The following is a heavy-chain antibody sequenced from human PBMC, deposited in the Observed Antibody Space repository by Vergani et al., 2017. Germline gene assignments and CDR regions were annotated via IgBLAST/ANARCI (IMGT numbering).Heavy chain of an antibody. CDR1: GFTFSSYA. CDR2: ISGSGGST. J-gene: IGHJ5*02. D-gene: IGHD3-10*01. CDR3: AECLWVELLWFGESPGGWFDP. V-gene: IGHV3-23*01. Sequence: EVQLLESGGGLVQPGGSLRLSCAASGFTFSSYAMSWVRQAPGKGLEWVSAISGSGGSTYYAESVKGRFTISRANSKNTLDLQMNSLRAEVTAVYYCAECLWVELLWFGESPGGWFDPWSQGTLVTVSS.